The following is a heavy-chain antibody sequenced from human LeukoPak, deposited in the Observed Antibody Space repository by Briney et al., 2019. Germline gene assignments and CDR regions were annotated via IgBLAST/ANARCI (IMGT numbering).Heavy chain of an antibody. Sequence: GGSLRLSCAASGFTFGSYSMNWVRQAPGKGLEWVSYISSSSSTIFYTDSVKGRFTISRDNAKNSLYLQMNSLSAEDTAVYYCARDSVYAFDSWGQGTLVTVSS. D-gene: IGHD2-8*01. CDR2: ISSSSSTI. V-gene: IGHV3-48*01. CDR1: GFTFGSYS. J-gene: IGHJ5*01. CDR3: ARDSVYAFDS.